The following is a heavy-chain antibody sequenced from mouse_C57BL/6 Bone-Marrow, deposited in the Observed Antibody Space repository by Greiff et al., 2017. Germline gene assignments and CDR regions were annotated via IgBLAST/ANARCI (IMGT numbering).Heavy chain of an antibody. CDR3: AKLSNLYYYAMDY. Sequence: QVQLKQSGPGLVAPSQSLSITCTVSGFSLTSYAISWVRQPPGKGLEWLGVIWTGGGTNYNSALKSRLSISKDNSKSKVFLKMNSLQTDDTARYYCAKLSNLYYYAMDYWGQGTSVTVSS. V-gene: IGHV2-9-1*01. CDR2: IWTGGGT. CDR1: GFSLTSYA. D-gene: IGHD2-5*01. J-gene: IGHJ4*01.